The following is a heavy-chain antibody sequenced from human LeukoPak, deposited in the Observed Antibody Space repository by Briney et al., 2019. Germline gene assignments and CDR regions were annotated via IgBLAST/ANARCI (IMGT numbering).Heavy chain of an antibody. CDR2: IYYSGST. D-gene: IGHD2-2*01. CDR3: ARDHVVVVPAARSLGMDV. J-gene: IGHJ6*04. CDR1: GGSISSYY. V-gene: IGHV4-59*01. Sequence: SETLSLTCTVSGGSISSYYWSWIRQPPGKGLEWIGYIYYSGSTNYNPSLKSRVTISVDTSKNQISLKLSSVTAADTAVYYCARDHVVVVPAARSLGMDVWGKGTTVTVSS.